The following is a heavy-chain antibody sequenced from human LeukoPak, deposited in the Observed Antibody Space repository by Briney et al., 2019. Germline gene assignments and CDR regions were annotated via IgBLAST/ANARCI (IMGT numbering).Heavy chain of an antibody. CDR2: IYTSGST. D-gene: IGHD3-3*01. V-gene: IGHV4-4*07. J-gene: IGHJ5*02. Sequence: SETLSLTCTVSGGSISSYYWSWIRQPAGKGLEWIGRIYTSGSTNYNPSLKSRVTMSVDTSKNQFSLKLSSMTAADTAVYYCAGIFWSGSWWFDPWGQGTLVTVSS. CDR3: AGIFWSGSWWFDP. CDR1: GGSISSYY.